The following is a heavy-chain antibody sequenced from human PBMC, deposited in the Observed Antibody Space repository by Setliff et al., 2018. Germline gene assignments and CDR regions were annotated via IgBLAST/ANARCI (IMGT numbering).Heavy chain of an antibody. CDR3: ARDPLTTNRRRAFDI. CDR1: GGSISSGGYY. J-gene: IGHJ3*02. D-gene: IGHD4-17*01. Sequence: KLSEPLSLTCTVSGGSISSGGYYWSWIRQHPGKGLEWIGYIYYSGSTYYNPSLKSRVTISVDTSKNQFSLKLSSVTAADTAVYYCARDPLTTNRRRAFDIWGQGTMVT. V-gene: IGHV4-31*03. CDR2: IYYSGST.